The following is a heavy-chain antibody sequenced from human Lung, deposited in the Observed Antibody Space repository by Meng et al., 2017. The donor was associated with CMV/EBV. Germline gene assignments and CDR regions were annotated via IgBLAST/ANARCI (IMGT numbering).Heavy chain of an antibody. J-gene: IGHJ4*02. V-gene: IGHV1-2*02. CDR2: INPYSGDT. CDR1: GYTFTDFY. Sequence: ASXXVSXKASGYTFTDFYIHWVRLAPGQGLEWMGRINPYSGDTHFAQNFQGRVTMTRDTSISTAYMELSSLRSDDTAMYYCARDPRASVWRGYQEYWGQGXLVTVSS. D-gene: IGHD3-3*01. CDR3: ARDPRASVWRGYQEY.